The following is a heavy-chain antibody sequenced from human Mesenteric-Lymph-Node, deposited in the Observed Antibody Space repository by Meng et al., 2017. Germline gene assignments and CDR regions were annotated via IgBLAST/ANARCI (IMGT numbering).Heavy chain of an antibody. Sequence: GSLRLSCTVSGSSIRSGYYWDWIRQPPGKGLEWIGNIFDSGNTHYHPSLKSRVTISADTSKNEISLKLTSVTAADTGVYYCARGGAVSGVWWYFDLWGRGTLVTVSS. V-gene: IGHV4-38-2*02. CDR1: GSSIRSGYY. CDR3: ARGGAVSGVWWYFDL. CDR2: IFDSGNT. J-gene: IGHJ2*01. D-gene: IGHD6-19*01.